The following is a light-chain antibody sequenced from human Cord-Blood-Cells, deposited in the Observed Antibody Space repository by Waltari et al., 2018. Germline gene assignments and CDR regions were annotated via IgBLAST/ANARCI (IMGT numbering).Light chain of an antibody. CDR2: YDS. CDR1: NIGSKS. CDR3: QVWDSSSDRV. J-gene: IGLJ2*01. Sequence: SYVLTQPPSVSVAPGKTARITCGGNNIGSKSVHWYQQKPGQAPVLVIYYDSDRPSGIPERFSGSNSGNTATLTINRVEAGDDADYYCQVWDSSSDRVFGGGTKLTVL. V-gene: IGLV3-21*04.